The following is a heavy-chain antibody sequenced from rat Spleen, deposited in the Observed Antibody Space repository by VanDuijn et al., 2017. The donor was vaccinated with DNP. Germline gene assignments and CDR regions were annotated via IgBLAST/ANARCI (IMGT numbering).Heavy chain of an antibody. CDR2: IDSSGGTT. D-gene: IGHD4-3*01. V-gene: IGHV5-25*01. Sequence: EVQLVESGGGLVQPGRSMKLSCAASGFTFSNYYMAWVRQAPTKGLEWVASIDSSGGTTYYRDSVKGRFTISRDNAKSTLYLQMDSLRSEDTATYYCATGFGVLSYYFDYWGQGVMVTVSS. J-gene: IGHJ2*01. CDR3: ATGFGVLSYYFDY. CDR1: GFTFSNYY.